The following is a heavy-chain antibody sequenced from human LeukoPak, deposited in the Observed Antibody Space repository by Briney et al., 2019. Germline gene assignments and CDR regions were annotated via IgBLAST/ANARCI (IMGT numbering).Heavy chain of an antibody. CDR1: GYTFTSYD. J-gene: IGHJ3*02. Sequence: ASVKVSCKASGYTFTSYDINWVRQANGQGLEWMGWMNPNSGNTGYAQKFQGRVTMTRNTSISTAYMELSSLRSEDTAVYYCAIDGTTADAFDIWGQGTMVTVSS. D-gene: IGHD4-17*01. CDR3: AIDGTTADAFDI. CDR2: MNPNSGNT. V-gene: IGHV1-8*01.